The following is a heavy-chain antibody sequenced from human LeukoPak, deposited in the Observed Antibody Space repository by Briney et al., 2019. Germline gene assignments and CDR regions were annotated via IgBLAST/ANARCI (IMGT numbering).Heavy chain of an antibody. CDR3: ARATSWSYYYMDV. CDR2: IYYTGST. J-gene: IGHJ6*03. Sequence: SETLSLTCTVSGGPISTYYWSWIRQSPGKELEWIGYIYYTGSTSYNPSLKSRVAISVDTSKNQFSLKLSSVTAADTAVYYCARATSWSYYYMDVWAKGITVTVSS. V-gene: IGHV4-59*01. CDR1: GGPISTYY.